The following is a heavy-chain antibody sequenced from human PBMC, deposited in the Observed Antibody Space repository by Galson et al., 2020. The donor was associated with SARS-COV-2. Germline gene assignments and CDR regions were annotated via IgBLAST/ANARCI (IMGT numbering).Heavy chain of an antibody. V-gene: IGHV4-34*01. CDR1: GGSFSGYY. Sequence: SQTLSLTCAVYGGSFSGYYWSWIRQPPGKGLEWIGEINHSGSTNYNPSLKSRVTISVDTSKNQFSLKLSSVTAADTAVYYCARVRVDVAGVVVIVPVYYYYIDVRGKGTTVTVSS. D-gene: IGHD2-21*01. J-gene: IGHJ6*03. CDR3: ARVRVDVAGVVVIVPVYYYYIDV. CDR2: INHSGST.